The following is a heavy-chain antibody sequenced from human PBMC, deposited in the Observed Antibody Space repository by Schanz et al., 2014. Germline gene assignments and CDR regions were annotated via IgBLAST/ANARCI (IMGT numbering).Heavy chain of an antibody. CDR1: GASISSTTYY. D-gene: IGHD3-3*01. Sequence: QLQLQESGPGLVKPSETLSLTCSVSGASISSTTYYWGWVRQPPGKGLEWIGNIYYSGNTYYNPSPESRVTVSIDAPRNHFSRTLTSGTAADTAVYYCARHHDFWSGPDGRYLDLWGQGTLVTVSS. CDR3: ARHHDFWSGPDGRYLDL. J-gene: IGHJ4*02. V-gene: IGHV4-39*01. CDR2: IYYSGNT.